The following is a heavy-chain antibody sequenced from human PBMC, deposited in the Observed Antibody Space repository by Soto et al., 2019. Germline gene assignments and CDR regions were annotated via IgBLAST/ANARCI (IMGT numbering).Heavy chain of an antibody. D-gene: IGHD6-13*01. CDR1: GFTFSSYG. J-gene: IGHJ4*02. CDR2: IRYDGTNK. CDR3: ARGIIAGPGRDYFDY. V-gene: IGHV3-33*01. Sequence: QVQLVESGGGVVQPGRSLRLSCAASGFTFSSYGMHWVRQAPGKGLEWVAVIRYDGTNKYYAESVKGRFTISRDNSKNTLYLQMSSLRLDDTAVYYCARGIIAGPGRDYFDYWGQGTLVTASS.